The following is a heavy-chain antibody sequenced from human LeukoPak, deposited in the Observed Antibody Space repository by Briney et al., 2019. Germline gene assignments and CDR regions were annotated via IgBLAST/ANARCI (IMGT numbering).Heavy chain of an antibody. D-gene: IGHD3-3*01. CDR1: GYTFTSYY. Sequence: ASVKVSCEASGYTFTSYYMHWVRQAPGQGLEWMGIINPSGGSTSYAQKFQGRVNMTRDMSTSTVYMELSSLRSEDTAVYYCAREGRITIFGVVNPHDAFDIWGQGTMVTVSS. V-gene: IGHV1-46*01. CDR3: AREGRITIFGVVNPHDAFDI. J-gene: IGHJ3*02. CDR2: INPSGGST.